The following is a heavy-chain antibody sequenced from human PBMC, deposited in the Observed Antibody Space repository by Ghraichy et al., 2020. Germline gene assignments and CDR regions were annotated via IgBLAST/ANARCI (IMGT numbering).Heavy chain of an antibody. D-gene: IGHD2-2*01. V-gene: IGHV3-15*07. CDR1: GFTFSNAW. CDR2: IKSKTDGGTT. J-gene: IGHJ6*02. CDR3: TTRSHIVVVPAALELYYYYYGMDV. Sequence: GGSLRLSCAASGFTFSNAWMNWVRQAPGKGLEWVGRIKSKTDGGTTDYAAPVKGRFTISRDDSKNTLYLQMNSLKTEDTAVYYCTTRSHIVVVPAALELYYYYYGMDVWGQGTTVTVSS.